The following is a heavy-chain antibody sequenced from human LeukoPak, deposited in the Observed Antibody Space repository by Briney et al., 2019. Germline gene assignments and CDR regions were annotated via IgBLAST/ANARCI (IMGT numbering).Heavy chain of an antibody. J-gene: IGHJ3*02. CDR1: GGSISSSSYY. CDR3: ARRPKPYSSGWYAAGSAFDI. CDR2: INHSGST. V-gene: IGHV4-39*07. Sequence: PSETLSLTCTVSGGSISSSSYYWSWIRQPPGKGLEWIGEINHSGSTNYNPSLKSRVTISVDTSKNQFSLKLSSVTAADTAVYYCARRPKPYSSGWYAAGSAFDIWGQGTMVTVSS. D-gene: IGHD6-19*01.